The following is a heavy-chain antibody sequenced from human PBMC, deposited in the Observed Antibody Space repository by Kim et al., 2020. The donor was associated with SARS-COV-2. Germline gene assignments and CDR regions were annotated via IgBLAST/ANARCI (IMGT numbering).Heavy chain of an antibody. V-gene: IGHV1-18*01. D-gene: IGHD3-10*01. J-gene: IGHJ4*02. CDR3: ARSYYYGSGYYFDY. Sequence: ERKLQGRVTLTTDKSTSTAYMELRSLRSDDTAEYYCARSYYYGSGYYFDYWGQGTLVTVSS.